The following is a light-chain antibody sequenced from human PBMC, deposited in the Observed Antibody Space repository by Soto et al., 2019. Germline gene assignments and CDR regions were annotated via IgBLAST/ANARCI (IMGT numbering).Light chain of an antibody. CDR2: AVS. V-gene: IGLV2-8*01. J-gene: IGLJ1*01. Sequence: QSALTQPPSASGSLGQSVTISCTGTGSDVGGYDYVSWYQQHPGKAPQLMIYAVSKRPSGVPDRFSGSKSGNTASLTVSGLQAEDEADYYCCSFAGSNNFYVFGTGTKVTVL. CDR3: CSFAGSNNFYV. CDR1: GSDVGGYDY.